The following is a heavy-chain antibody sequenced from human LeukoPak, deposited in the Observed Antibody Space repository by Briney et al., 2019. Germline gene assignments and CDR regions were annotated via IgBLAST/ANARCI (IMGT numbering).Heavy chain of an antibody. J-gene: IGHJ6*03. CDR2: IYYSGST. V-gene: IGHV4-59*11. D-gene: IGHD5-18*01. Sequence: KASETLSFTCTVSGGSISSHYWSWIRQPPGKGLEWIGYIYYSGSTNYNPSLKSRVTISVDTSKNQFSLKLSSVTAADTAVYYCARSPNTAMVKYYYMDVWGKGTTVTVSS. CDR3: ARSPNTAMVKYYYMDV. CDR1: GGSISSHY.